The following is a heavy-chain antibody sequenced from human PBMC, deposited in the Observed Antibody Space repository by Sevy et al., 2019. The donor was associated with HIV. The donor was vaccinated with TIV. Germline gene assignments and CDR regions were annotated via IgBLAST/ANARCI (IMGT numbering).Heavy chain of an antibody. CDR3: VRVLWDDLVVPAATPSPWLDS. J-gene: IGHJ5*01. CDR2: IDPRGKER. V-gene: IGHV3-7*01. Sequence: GGSLRLSCAASGFNFDTFWMGWVRQAPGRGLEWVASIDPRGKERDHLDSLKGRFTISRDNAKNSLYLEMHSLKAEDTALYYCVRVLWDDLVVPAATPSPWLDSWGQGTLVTVSS. CDR1: GFNFDTFW. D-gene: IGHD1-26*01.